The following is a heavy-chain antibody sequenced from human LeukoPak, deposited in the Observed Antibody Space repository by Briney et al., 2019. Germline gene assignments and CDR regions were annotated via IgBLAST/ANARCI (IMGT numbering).Heavy chain of an antibody. Sequence: GGSLRLSCTGSGFTFSDHGMTWVRQAPGQGLEWVSTIDPYATATYYADSVKGRFTISRDNFRNTVFLHMNSLRAEDTAVYYCAKDHGHRWLPTWGQGTLVTVSS. D-gene: IGHD2-15*01. CDR2: IDPYATAT. CDR3: AKDHGHRWLPT. V-gene: IGHV3-23*01. J-gene: IGHJ5*02. CDR1: GFTFSDHG.